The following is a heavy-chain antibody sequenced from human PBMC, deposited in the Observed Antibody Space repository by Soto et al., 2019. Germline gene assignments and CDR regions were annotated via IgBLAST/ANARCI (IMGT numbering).Heavy chain of an antibody. CDR3: ARQSRITIFSLALDI. CDR1: GGSISSYY. CDR2: IYYSGST. Sequence: ETLSLTCTVSGGSISSYYWSWIRQPPGKGLEWIGYIYYSGSTNYNPSLKSRVTISVDTSKNQFSLKLSSVTAADTAVYYCARQSRITIFSLALDIWGQGTMVTVSS. J-gene: IGHJ3*02. D-gene: IGHD3-3*01. V-gene: IGHV4-59*08.